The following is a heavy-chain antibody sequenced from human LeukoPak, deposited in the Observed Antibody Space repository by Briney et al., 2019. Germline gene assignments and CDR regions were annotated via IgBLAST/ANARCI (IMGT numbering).Heavy chain of an antibody. CDR1: GFIVSSNY. CDR3: ARGTWIQLWYAFDI. D-gene: IGHD5-18*01. V-gene: IGHV3-48*03. Sequence: GGSLRLSCAASGFIVSSNYMTWVRQAPGKGLEWVSYISSSGSTIYYADSVKGRFTISRDNAKNSLYLQMNSLRAEDTAVYYCARGTWIQLWYAFDIWGQGTMVTVSS. J-gene: IGHJ3*02. CDR2: ISSSGSTI.